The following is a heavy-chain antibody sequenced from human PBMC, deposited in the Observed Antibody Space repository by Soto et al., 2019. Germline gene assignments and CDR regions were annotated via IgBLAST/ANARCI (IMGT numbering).Heavy chain of an antibody. V-gene: IGHV3-48*01. D-gene: IGHD3-3*01. CDR1: GFTFSSYS. Sequence: PGGSLRLSCAASGFTFSSYSMNWVRQAPWKGLEWVSYISSSSSTIYYADSVKGRFTISRDNAMNSLYLQMNSLRAEDTAVYYCARDQDDFWSGYYGLDGIDYMDVWGKGTTVTVSS. CDR2: ISSSSSTI. J-gene: IGHJ6*03. CDR3: ARDQDDFWSGYYGLDGIDYMDV.